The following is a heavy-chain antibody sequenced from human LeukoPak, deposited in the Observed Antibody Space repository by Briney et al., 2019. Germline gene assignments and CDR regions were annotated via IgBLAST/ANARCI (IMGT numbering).Heavy chain of an antibody. V-gene: IGHV3-33*01. D-gene: IGHD2-21*02. CDR1: GFTFSSYG. Sequence: GRSLRLSCAASGFTFSSYGMHWVRQAPGKGLEWVAVIWYDGSNKYYADSVKGRFTISRDNSKNTLYLQMNSLRAEDTAVYYCAREGYCGGDCYYFDYWGQGTLVTVSS. J-gene: IGHJ4*02. CDR3: AREGYCGGDCYYFDY. CDR2: IWYDGSNK.